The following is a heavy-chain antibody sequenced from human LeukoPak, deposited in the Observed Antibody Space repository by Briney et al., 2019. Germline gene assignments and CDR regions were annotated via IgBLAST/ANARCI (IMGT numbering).Heavy chain of an antibody. V-gene: IGHV3-9*01. CDR3: ARGHRYSSSCLDY. CDR1: EFTFDDNA. CDR2: ISWNSGSI. Sequence: GGSLRLSCAASEFTFDDNAMHWVRQAPGKGLEWVSGISWNSGSIGYADSVKGRFTISRDNAKNSLYLQMNSLRAEDTALYYCARGHRYSSSCLDYWGQGTLVTVSS. J-gene: IGHJ4*02. D-gene: IGHD6-13*01.